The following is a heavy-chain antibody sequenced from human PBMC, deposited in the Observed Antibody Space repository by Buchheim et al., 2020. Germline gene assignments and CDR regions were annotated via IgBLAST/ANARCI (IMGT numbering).Heavy chain of an antibody. CDR1: GFTFSSYW. V-gene: IGHV3-7*01. J-gene: IGHJ6*02. CDR2: IKEDGSEG. CDR3: ARGTRDYYGMDV. Sequence: EVQLVESGGGLVQPGGSLRLSCAASGFTFSSYWMTWVRQAPGKGLEWVANIKEDGSEGYHVDSVKGRFTISRDNAMNSLFLQMSSLRAEDTAVYYCARGTRDYYGMDVWGQGTT.